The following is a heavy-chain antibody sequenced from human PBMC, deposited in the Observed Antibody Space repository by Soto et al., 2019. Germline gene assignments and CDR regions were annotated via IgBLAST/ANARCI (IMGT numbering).Heavy chain of an antibody. J-gene: IGHJ6*03. CDR3: ARPVNYYYYYKDV. Sequence: QLQLQESGPGLVKPSETLSLTCTVSGGSISSSTSYWGWIRQPPGKGLEWIGSINYSGSTYYSPSLKSRVTTSADSSKSQFSLKLSSVTAADTAVYYCARPVNYYYYYKDVWGKGTMVTVSS. V-gene: IGHV4-39*01. CDR2: INYSGST. CDR1: GGSISSSTSY.